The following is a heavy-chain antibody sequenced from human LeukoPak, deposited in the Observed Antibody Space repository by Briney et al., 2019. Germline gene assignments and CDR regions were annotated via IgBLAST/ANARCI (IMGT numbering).Heavy chain of an antibody. CDR1: GFTFSSYS. Sequence: GGSLRLSCAASGFTFSSYSMNWVRQAPGKGLEWVSAISGSGGSTYYADSVKGRFTISRDNSKNTLYLQMNSLRAEDTAVYYCAKYRQLWSPIDYWGQGTLVTVSS. CDR2: ISGSGGST. J-gene: IGHJ4*02. CDR3: AKYRQLWSPIDY. V-gene: IGHV3-23*01. D-gene: IGHD5-18*01.